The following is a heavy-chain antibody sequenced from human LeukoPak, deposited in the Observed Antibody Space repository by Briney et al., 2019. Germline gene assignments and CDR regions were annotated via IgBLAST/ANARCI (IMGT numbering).Heavy chain of an antibody. D-gene: IGHD3-22*01. V-gene: IGHV4-4*07. Sequence: SETLSLTCTVSGGSISSYYWSWIRQPAGKGLEWIGRIYTSGSTNYNPSLKSRVTMSVDTSKNQFSLKLSSVTAADTAVYYCARATYYFDSTTECCFDYWGQGTLVTVSS. CDR3: ARATYYFDSTTECCFDY. CDR2: IYTSGST. J-gene: IGHJ4*02. CDR1: GGSISSYY.